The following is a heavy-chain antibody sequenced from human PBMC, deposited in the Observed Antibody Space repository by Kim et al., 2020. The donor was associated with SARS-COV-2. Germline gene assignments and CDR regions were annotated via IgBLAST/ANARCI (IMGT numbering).Heavy chain of an antibody. CDR3: ARLWYYDILTGYLPFDY. D-gene: IGHD3-9*01. J-gene: IGHJ4*02. CDR1: GGTFSSYA. CDR2: IIPILGIA. Sequence: SVKVSCKASGGTFSSYAISWVRQAPGQGLEWMGRIIPILGIANYAQKFQGRVTITADKSTSTAYMELSSLRSEDTAVYYCARLWYYDILTGYLPFDYWGQGTLVTVSS. V-gene: IGHV1-69*04.